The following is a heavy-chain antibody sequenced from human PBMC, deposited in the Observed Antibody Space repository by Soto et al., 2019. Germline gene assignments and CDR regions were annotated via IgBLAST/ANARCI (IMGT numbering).Heavy chain of an antibody. V-gene: IGHV1-18*01. CDR3: ARDSPHSASSVFDY. Sequence: QVQLVQSGGEVKKPGASVKVSCKPSSYTFTSYGISWVRQAPGQGLEWMGWISGYNGNTYYAENLQGRVSMTIDTSTRTVYMELRSLRSDDTAVYYCARDSPHSASSVFDYWGQGTLVTVSS. J-gene: IGHJ4*02. CDR1: SYTFTSYG. CDR2: ISGYNGNT. D-gene: IGHD1-26*01.